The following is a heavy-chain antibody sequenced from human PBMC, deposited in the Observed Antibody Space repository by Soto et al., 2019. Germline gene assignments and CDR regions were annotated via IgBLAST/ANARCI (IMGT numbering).Heavy chain of an antibody. J-gene: IGHJ5*02. Sequence: EVQLVESGGGLVQPGGSLRLSCTASGFTFSDSWMTWVRQAPGKGLEWVARIKPDESEKKYADSVKGRFSSSRDNAKNSMYLQMDSLRCEDTAVYYCVRGGSNYASWGQGTLVTVSS. D-gene: IGHD4-4*01. V-gene: IGHV3-7*01. CDR1: GFTFSDSW. CDR2: IKPDESEK. CDR3: VRGGSNYAS.